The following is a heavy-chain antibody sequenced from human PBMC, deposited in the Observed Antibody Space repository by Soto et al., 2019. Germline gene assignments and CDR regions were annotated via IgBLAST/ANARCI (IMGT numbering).Heavy chain of an antibody. Sequence: VQLVESGGGVVQPGRSLRLSCAASGFTFSSYGMHWVRQAPGKGLEWVAVIWYDGSNKYYADSVKGRFTISRDNSKNTLYLQMNSLRAEDTAVYYCARDRGFYGIDYWGQGTLVTVSS. J-gene: IGHJ4*02. CDR1: GFTFSSYG. CDR3: ARDRGFYGIDY. V-gene: IGHV3-33*01. CDR2: IWYDGSNK. D-gene: IGHD3-10*01.